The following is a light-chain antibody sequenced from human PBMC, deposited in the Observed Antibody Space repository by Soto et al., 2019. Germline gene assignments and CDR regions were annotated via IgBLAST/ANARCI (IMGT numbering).Light chain of an antibody. CDR1: QSVSSY. CDR2: GAS. Sequence: EIVLTQSPGTLSLSRGERATLXXRASQSVSSYLAWYQQKPGQAPRXLIYGASTRATGIPARFSGSGSGTDFTLTISSLEPEDFAVYYCQQRSNWISFGQGTRLEIK. J-gene: IGKJ5*01. CDR3: QQRSNWIS. V-gene: IGKV3-11*01.